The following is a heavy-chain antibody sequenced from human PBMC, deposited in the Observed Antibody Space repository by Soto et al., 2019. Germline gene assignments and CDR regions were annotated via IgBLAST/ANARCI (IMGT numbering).Heavy chain of an antibody. V-gene: IGHV3-30*01. CDR3: AGVEDEGGSFYD. Sequence: QVHLVESGGGVVQPGRSLGLSCAASGFTFGPYAMHWVRQAPGGALEWVAVISYDGFNRYYAESVKGRFTISRDNSKNTLYLQMDNLKPDDAAVYFCAGVEDEGGSFYDWGQGTLVPVSS. D-gene: IGHD1-26*01. CDR1: GFTFGPYA. J-gene: IGHJ4*02. CDR2: ISYDGFNR.